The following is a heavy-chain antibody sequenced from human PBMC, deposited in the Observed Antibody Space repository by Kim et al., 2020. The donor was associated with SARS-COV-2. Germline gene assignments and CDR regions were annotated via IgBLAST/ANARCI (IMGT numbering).Heavy chain of an antibody. J-gene: IGHJ4*02. CDR2: ISSSGSTI. D-gene: IGHD2-21*01. Sequence: GGSLRLSCAASGFTFSSYEMNWVRQAPGKGLEWVSYISSSGSTIYYADSVKGRFTISRDNAKNSLYLQMNSLRAEDTAVYYCARDRPVLFVSPLLDYWGQGTLVTVSS. V-gene: IGHV3-48*03. CDR1: GFTFSSYE. CDR3: ARDRPVLFVSPLLDY.